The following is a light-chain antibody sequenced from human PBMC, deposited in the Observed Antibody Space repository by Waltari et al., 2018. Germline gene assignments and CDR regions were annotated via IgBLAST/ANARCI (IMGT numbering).Light chain of an antibody. CDR3: QQGHGLPLT. J-gene: IGKJ4*01. V-gene: IGKV1D-12*01. CDR1: RDISSW. Sequence: TITCRASRDISSWLAWYQQKPGTAPKLLIYAVSSLQSGVPSRFSGSGSGTYFTLTISSLQPEDFAIYYCQQGHGLPLTFGGGTKVEIK. CDR2: AVS.